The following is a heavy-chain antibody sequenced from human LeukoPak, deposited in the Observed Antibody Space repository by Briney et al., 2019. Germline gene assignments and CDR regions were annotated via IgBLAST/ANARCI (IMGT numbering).Heavy chain of an antibody. CDR3: ARDGPSLYYYYYGMDV. CDR1: GGSFSGYY. J-gene: IGHJ6*02. V-gene: IGHV4-34*01. Sequence: NPSETLSLTCAVYGGSFSGYYWSWIRQPPGKGLEWIGEINHSGSTNYNPSLKSRVTISVDTSKNQFSLKLSSVTAADTAVYYCARDGPSLYYYYYGMDVWGQGTTVTVSS. CDR2: INHSGST.